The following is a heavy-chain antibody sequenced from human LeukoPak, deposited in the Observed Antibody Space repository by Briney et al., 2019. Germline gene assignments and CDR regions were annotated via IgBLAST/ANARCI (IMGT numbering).Heavy chain of an antibody. CDR3: ARDLGVSSTVVPDAPTGDLFDP. V-gene: IGHV1-2*02. Sequence: ASVKVSCKASGYTFTRYYMHCVRQAPGQGLEWMGWINPNSCGTNYAQKLRGRVTMTRDTSISTDYMELSRLRSDDTAVYYCARDLGVSSTVVPDAPTGDLFDPWGQGTLVTVSS. J-gene: IGHJ5*02. CDR2: INPNSCGT. CDR1: GYTFTRYY. D-gene: IGHD2-2*01.